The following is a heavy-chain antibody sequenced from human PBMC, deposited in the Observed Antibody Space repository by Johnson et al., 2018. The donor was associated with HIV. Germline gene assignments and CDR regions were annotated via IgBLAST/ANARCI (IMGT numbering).Heavy chain of an antibody. D-gene: IGHD2-8*02. CDR2: ISYDGSNK. J-gene: IGHJ3*02. V-gene: IGHV3-30*04. CDR1: GFTFSSYA. CDR3: ARDEEVMYAMGAFDI. Sequence: QEKLVESGGGVVQPGRSLRLSCAASGFTFSSYAMHWVRQAPGKGLEWVAVISYDGSNKYYADSVKGRFTISRDNSKNTLYLQMNSLRAEDTAVYYCARDEEVMYAMGAFDIWGQGTMLTVSS.